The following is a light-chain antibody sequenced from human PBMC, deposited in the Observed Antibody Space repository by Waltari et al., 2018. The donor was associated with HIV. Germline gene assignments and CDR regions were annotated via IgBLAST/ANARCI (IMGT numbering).Light chain of an antibody. Sequence: DIVMTQSPLSLPVTPGEPASISCRSSQSLLHSNGYNYLDWYLQKPGQSPQLLIYLGSNRAYGVTDRFSGSGSGTDFTLKISRVEAEDVGVYYCMQALQTPATFGGGTKGEIK. J-gene: IGKJ4*01. CDR3: MQALQTPAT. V-gene: IGKV2-28*01. CDR2: LGS. CDR1: QSLLHSNGYNY.